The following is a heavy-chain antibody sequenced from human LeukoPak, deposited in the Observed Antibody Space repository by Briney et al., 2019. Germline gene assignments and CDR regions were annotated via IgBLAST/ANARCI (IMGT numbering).Heavy chain of an antibody. Sequence: PSQTLSLTCTVSRGSVSSADYFSSWIRQPPRKGLEWIGYIYYSGSTNYNPSLQTRVTISIDTSKNQFSLKLSSVTAADTAMYYCARGADFWSGYLVYWGQGTLVTVSS. CDR1: RGSVSSADYF. V-gene: IGHV4-30-4*08. CDR3: ARGADFWSGYLVY. D-gene: IGHD3-3*01. J-gene: IGHJ4*02. CDR2: IYYSGST.